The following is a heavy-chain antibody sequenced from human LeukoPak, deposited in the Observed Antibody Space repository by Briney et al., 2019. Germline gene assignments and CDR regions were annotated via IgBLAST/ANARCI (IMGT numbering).Heavy chain of an antibody. CDR3: ARSKPRYRYDFWSGYYNYYYYMDV. Sequence: SETLSLTCTVSGGSISSYYWSWIRQPAGKGLEWIGYIYTCGSTNYNPSLKSRVTISVDTSKNQFSLKLSSVTAADTAVYYCARSKPRYRYDFWSGYYNYYYYMDVWGKGTTVTVSS. CDR1: GGSISSYY. D-gene: IGHD3-3*01. J-gene: IGHJ6*03. CDR2: IYTCGST. V-gene: IGHV4-4*09.